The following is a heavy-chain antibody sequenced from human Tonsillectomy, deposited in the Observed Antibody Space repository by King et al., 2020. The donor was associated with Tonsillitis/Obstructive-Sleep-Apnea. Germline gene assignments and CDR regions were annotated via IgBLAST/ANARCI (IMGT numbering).Heavy chain of an antibody. D-gene: IGHD3-3*01. V-gene: IGHV3-73*01. CDR1: GFSFSGSA. CDR2: IRSKTNNYAT. CDR3: TRLLDDFWSGSPTDYNWFDP. Sequence: VQLVESGGGLVQPGGSLKLSCAASGFSFSGSAMHWVRQASGKGLEWVGRIRSKTNNYATAYAASVKGRFTISRDDSKNTAYLQMNSLKTEDTAGYYCTRLLDDFWSGSPTDYNWFDPWGQGTLVTVSS. J-gene: IGHJ5*02.